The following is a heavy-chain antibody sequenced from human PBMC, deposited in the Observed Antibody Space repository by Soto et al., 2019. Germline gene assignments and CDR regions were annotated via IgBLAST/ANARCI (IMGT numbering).Heavy chain of an antibody. CDR2: VWYDGSHQ. CDR3: ARDLRRLATAGRELDC. D-gene: IGHD2-21*02. CDR1: GFTFSRYG. J-gene: IGHJ4*02. V-gene: IGHV3-33*01. Sequence: QVQVLESGGGVVQPGRSLRLSCAASGFTFSRYGMHWVRQAPGKGLEWVALVWYDGSHQYYTDSVKGRFTISRDNSKNPLYLPMNSLRAEDTAVYYCARDLRRLATAGRELDCWGQGTLVTVSS.